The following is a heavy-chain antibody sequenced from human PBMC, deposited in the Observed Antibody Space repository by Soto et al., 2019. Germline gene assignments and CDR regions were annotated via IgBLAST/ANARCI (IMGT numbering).Heavy chain of an antibody. V-gene: IGHV4-31*03. CDR2: IYYSGST. CDR1: GGSISSGGYY. J-gene: IGHJ3*01. D-gene: IGHD3-22*01. CDR3: ARTPRYYDTSGYYYAGDAFDF. Sequence: SSETLSLTCTVSGGSISSGGYYWSWIRQHPGKALEWIGYIYYSGSTYYNPSLRSRVIILRDTSQNQFSLELTSVTAADTAMYYCARTPRYYDTSGYYYAGDAFDFWGQGTMVTVSS.